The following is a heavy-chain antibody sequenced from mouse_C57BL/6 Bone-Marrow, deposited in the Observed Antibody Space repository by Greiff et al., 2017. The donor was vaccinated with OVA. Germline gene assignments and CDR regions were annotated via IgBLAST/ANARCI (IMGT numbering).Heavy chain of an antibody. V-gene: IGHV1-81*01. CDR2: IHPRSGNT. CDR1: GYTFTSYG. Sequence: QVHVKQSGAELARPGASVKLSCKASGYTFTSYGISWVKQRTGQGLEWIGEIHPRSGNTYYNEKFKGKATLTADKSSSTAYMELRSLTSEDSAVYFCARQYSNTGFADWGKGTMVTVSA. CDR3: ARQYSNTGFAD. D-gene: IGHD2-5*01. J-gene: IGHJ3*01.